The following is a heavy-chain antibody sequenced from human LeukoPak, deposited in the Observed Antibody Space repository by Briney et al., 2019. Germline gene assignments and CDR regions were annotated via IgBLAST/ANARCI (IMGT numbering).Heavy chain of an antibody. CDR1: GDSIRSFY. Sequence: SETLSLTCSVSGDSIRSFYWSWIRQPPGKGLEWIGYIHYRGNTNYNPSLKSRITMSVDTSKNQFSLRLNSVTAADTAVYYCARVESVWLLKFWGQGTLVTVSS. CDR2: IHYRGNT. V-gene: IGHV4-59*13. J-gene: IGHJ4*02. D-gene: IGHD5/OR15-5a*01. CDR3: ARVESVWLLKF.